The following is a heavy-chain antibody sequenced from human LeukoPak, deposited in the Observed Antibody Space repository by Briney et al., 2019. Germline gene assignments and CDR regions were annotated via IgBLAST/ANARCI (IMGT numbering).Heavy chain of an antibody. D-gene: IGHD3-10*01. Sequence: SETLSLTCAVYGGSISSYYWNWIRQPPGKGLEWIGYIYYSGSTNYNPSLKSRVTISVDTSKNQFSLKLSSVTAADTAVYYCARGPYGSDYWGRGTLVTVSS. CDR2: IYYSGST. CDR3: ARGPYGSDY. V-gene: IGHV4-59*01. CDR1: GGSISSYY. J-gene: IGHJ4*02.